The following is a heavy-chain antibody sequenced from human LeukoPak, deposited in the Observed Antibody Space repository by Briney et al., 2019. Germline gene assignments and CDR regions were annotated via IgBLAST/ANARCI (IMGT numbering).Heavy chain of an antibody. V-gene: IGHV3-23*01. CDR2: ITGTT. Sequence: GGSLRLSCAASGFTFSSYAMSWVRQAPGKGLQWVSTITGTTHYADSVRGRFTISRNNSKNILYLQMNSLSTEDTAIYYCAKAFREYGSSTYSSFDIWGQGTMVTVSS. D-gene: IGHD6-13*01. CDR1: GFTFSSYA. CDR3: AKAFREYGSSTYSSFDI. J-gene: IGHJ3*02.